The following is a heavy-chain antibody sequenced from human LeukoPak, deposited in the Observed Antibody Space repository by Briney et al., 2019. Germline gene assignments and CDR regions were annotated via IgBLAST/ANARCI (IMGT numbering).Heavy chain of an antibody. V-gene: IGHV3-53*01. CDR1: GFTVSGDY. D-gene: IGHD4/OR15-4a*01. J-gene: IGHJ4*02. CDR3: ARALNRHIGAFEY. Sequence: GGSLRLSCAASGFTVSGDYMSWVRQAPGKGLEWVSVIYADFDNTDYADSVKGRFTISRDNFKNTLYLQMNSLRVDDTATYYCARALNRHIGAFEYWGQGALVTVSS. CDR2: IYADFDNT.